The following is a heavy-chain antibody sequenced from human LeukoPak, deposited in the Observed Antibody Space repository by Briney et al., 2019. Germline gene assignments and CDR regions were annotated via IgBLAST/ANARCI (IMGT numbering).Heavy chain of an antibody. CDR1: GFTFDDYA. CDR2: ISWNSGSI. J-gene: IGHJ6*02. CDR3: AKGQTGVVGATDYYYGMDV. D-gene: IGHD1-26*01. Sequence: PGRSLRLSCAASGFTFDDYAVHWVRQAPGKGLEWVSGISWNSGSIGYADSVKGRFTISRDNAKNSLYLQMNSLRAEDTALYYCAKGQTGVVGATDYYYGMDVWGQGTTVTVSS. V-gene: IGHV3-9*01.